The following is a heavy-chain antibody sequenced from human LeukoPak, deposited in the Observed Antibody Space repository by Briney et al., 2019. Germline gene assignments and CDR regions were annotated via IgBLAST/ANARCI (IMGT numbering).Heavy chain of an antibody. D-gene: IGHD4-23*01. Sequence: GGSLRLSCAASGFTFSGFPMHWVRQAPGKGLESVSAITSSGGSTSYADSVKGRFTISRDNSQNTLYLQMGSLRAEDMAVYYCARVGPAGGFDSWGQGTLVTVSS. V-gene: IGHV3-64*02. CDR1: GFTFSGFP. CDR3: ARVGPAGGFDS. J-gene: IGHJ4*02. CDR2: ITSSGGST.